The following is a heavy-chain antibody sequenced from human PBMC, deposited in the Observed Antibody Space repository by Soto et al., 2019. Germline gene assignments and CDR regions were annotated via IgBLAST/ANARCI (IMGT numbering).Heavy chain of an antibody. V-gene: IGHV6-1*01. Sequence: SQTLSLTCAISVDSVSSNSAAWNWIRQSPSRGLEWLGRTYYRFKWYNDYAVSVKSRITINPDTSKNQFSLQLNSVTPEDTAVYYCAREGVAGTDYYYYGMDVWGQGTTVTAP. CDR2: TYYRFKWYN. D-gene: IGHD6-19*01. CDR3: AREGVAGTDYYYYGMDV. J-gene: IGHJ6*02. CDR1: VDSVSSNSAA.